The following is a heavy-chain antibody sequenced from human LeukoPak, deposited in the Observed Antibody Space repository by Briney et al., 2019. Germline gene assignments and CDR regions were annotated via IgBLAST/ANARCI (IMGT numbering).Heavy chain of an antibody. CDR2: FDPADGET. Sequence: ASVKVSCKVSGYTLTELSMHWVRQAPGKGLEWMGGFDPADGETIYAQKFQGRVTMTEDTSTDTAYMELSSLRSEDTAVYYCATKGRGGITMILYGMDVWGQGTTVTVSS. CDR1: GYTLTELS. J-gene: IGHJ6*02. V-gene: IGHV1-24*01. D-gene: IGHD3-22*01. CDR3: ATKGRGGITMILYGMDV.